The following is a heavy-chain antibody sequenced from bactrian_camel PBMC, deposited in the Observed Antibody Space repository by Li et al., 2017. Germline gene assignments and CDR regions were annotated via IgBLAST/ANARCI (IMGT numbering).Heavy chain of an antibody. CDR3: AADRMACLRPSVQLAAYNF. V-gene: IGHV3S53*01. Sequence: VQLVESGGGSVQAGGSLTLSCAVSGYASSSYCLGWFRQAPGKEREGVAAIDEGGTATYVDSVKGRFTISKDNTRNTVSLQMDSLKPEDTAMYYCAADRMACLRPSVQLAAYNFWGQGTQVTVS. CDR2: IDEGGTA. J-gene: IGHJ4*01. CDR1: GYASSSYC.